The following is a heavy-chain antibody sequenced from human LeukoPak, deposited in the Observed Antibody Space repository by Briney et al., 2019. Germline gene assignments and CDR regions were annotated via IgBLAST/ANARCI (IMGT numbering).Heavy chain of an antibody. J-gene: IGHJ6*02. CDR2: ISYDGSNK. Sequence: GGSLRLSCAASGFTFSSYGMHWVRQAPGKGLEWVAVISYDGSNKYYADSVKGRFTISRDNSKNTLYLQMNSLRAEDTAVYYCAKDQVPPLGYGDCDSSGYYYGMDVWGQGTTVTVSS. CDR3: AKDQVPPLGYGDCDSSGYYYGMDV. V-gene: IGHV3-30*18. CDR1: GFTFSSYG. D-gene: IGHD2-21*02.